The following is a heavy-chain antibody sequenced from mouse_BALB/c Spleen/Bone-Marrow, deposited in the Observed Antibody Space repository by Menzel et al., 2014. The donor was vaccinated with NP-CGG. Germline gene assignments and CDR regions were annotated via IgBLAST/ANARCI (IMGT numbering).Heavy chain of an antibody. CDR2: INPDSSTI. CDR1: GFDFSRYW. Sequence: EVHLVESGGGLVQPGGSLKLSCAASGFDFSRYWMSWVRQAPGKGLEWIGEINPDSSTINYTPSLKDKFIISRDNAKNTLYLQMSKVRSEDTALYYCARSAYYAMDYWGQGTSVTVSS. CDR3: ARSAYYAMDY. V-gene: IGHV4-1*02. D-gene: IGHD6-1*01. J-gene: IGHJ4*01.